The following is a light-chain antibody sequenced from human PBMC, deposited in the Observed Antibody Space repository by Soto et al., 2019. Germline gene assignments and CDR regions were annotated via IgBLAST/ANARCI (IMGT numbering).Light chain of an antibody. CDR1: SSDIGAYNY. V-gene: IGLV2-8*02. Sequence: QSALTQPPSASRSPGQSVTISCTGTSSDIGAYNYVSWYQQHPGKAPKLMIHEVSKRPSGVPDRFSGSKSGITASLTVSGLQAEDEADYYCSSYSGSNDRWVFGGGTKATVL. J-gene: IGLJ3*02. CDR3: SSYSGSNDRWV. CDR2: EVS.